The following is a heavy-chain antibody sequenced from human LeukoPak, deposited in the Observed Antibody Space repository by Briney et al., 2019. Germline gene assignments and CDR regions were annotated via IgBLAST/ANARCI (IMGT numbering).Heavy chain of an antibody. V-gene: IGHV1-2*02. J-gene: IGHJ4*02. CDR2: VNPNSGGT. CDR1: GYTFTGYY. D-gene: IGHD4-11*01. CDR3: ARDATARDYGNIDY. Sequence: ASVKVSCKASGYTFTGYYMHWVRQTPGQGLEWMGWVNPNSGGTNYAQKFQGRVTMTRDTSISTAYMELSRLRSDDTAFYYCARDATARDYGNIDYWGQGTLVTVSS.